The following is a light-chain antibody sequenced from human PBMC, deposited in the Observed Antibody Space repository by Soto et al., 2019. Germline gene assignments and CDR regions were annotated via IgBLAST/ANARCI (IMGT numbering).Light chain of an antibody. CDR1: QGISNY. J-gene: IGKJ1*01. Sequence: DIPMTQSPSSLSASVGDRVTITCQASQGISNYLAWYQQKPGQVPKLQIYAASTLQPGVPARFSGSGSGADFTLTIGSLQPEDVATYYCQKYKSAPRTFGQGTKEEIK. V-gene: IGKV1-27*01. CDR2: AAS. CDR3: QKYKSAPRT.